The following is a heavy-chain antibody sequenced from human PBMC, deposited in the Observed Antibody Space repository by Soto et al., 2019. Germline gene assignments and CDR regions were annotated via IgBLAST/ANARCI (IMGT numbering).Heavy chain of an antibody. CDR2: ISGSGSDT. CDR3: ARDGYYDSSEGVIPLDY. V-gene: IGHV3-23*01. CDR1: GFSFVNYA. Sequence: HPGGSLRLSCAASGFSFVNYAMSWVRQSPGKGLEWVSTISGSGSDTKYADSVRGRFAFSRDNSKSSLYLQMNSLRADDTAVYYCARDGYYDSSEGVIPLDYWGQGTLVTVSS. D-gene: IGHD3-22*01. J-gene: IGHJ4*02.